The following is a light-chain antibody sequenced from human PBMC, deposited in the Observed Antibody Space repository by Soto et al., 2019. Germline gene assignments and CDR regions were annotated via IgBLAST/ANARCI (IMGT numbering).Light chain of an antibody. J-gene: IGKJ1*01. CDR1: QSVSSY. CDR3: QQRSNWPVT. CDR2: DAS. Sequence: EIVLTQSPATLSLSPWEGATLSCSASQSVSSYLAWYQQKPGQAPRLLIYDASNRATGIPARFSGSGSGTDFTLIISSLEPEDFAVYYCQQRSNWPVTFGLGTKVEV. V-gene: IGKV3-11*01.